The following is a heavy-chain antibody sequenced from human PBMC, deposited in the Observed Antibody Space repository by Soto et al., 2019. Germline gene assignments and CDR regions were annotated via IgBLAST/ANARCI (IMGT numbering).Heavy chain of an antibody. CDR1: GGSISSSSYY. CDR3: ARGDFWSGYYTY. D-gene: IGHD3-3*01. CDR2: IYYSGST. Sequence: PSETLSLTCTVPGGSISSSSYYWVWIRLPPGKGLERIGSIYYSGSTYYNPSLKSRVTISVDTSKNQFSLNLSSVTAADTAVYYCARGDFWSGYYTYWGQGTLVTVSS. J-gene: IGHJ4*01. V-gene: IGHV4-39*01.